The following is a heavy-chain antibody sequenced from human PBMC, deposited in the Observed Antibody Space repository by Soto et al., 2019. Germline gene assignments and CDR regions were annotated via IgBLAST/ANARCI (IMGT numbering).Heavy chain of an antibody. CDR1: GFTFSDYY. CDR2: ISSSGSTI. V-gene: IGHV3-11*01. CDR3: ARVTTQNPGWYYYYGMDV. Sequence: NPGGSLRLSCAASGFTFSDYYMSWIRQAPGKGLEWVSYISSSGSTIYYADSVKGRFTISRDNAKNSLYLQMNSLRAEDTAVYYCARVTTQNPGWYYYYGMDVWGQGTTVTVSS. D-gene: IGHD4-4*01. J-gene: IGHJ6*02.